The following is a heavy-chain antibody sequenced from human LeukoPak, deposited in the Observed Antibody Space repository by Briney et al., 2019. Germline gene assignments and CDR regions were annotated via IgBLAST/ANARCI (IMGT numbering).Heavy chain of an antibody. Sequence: SETLSLTCTVSGGSISSGGYYWSWIRQPPGKGLEWIGYIYHSGSTYYNPSLKSRVTISVDTSKNQFSLKLSSVTAADTAVYYCARAWAAAGSFDIWGQGTMVTVSS. CDR3: ARAWAAAGSFDI. J-gene: IGHJ3*02. CDR1: GGSISSGGYY. D-gene: IGHD6-13*01. CDR2: IYHSGST. V-gene: IGHV4-30-2*01.